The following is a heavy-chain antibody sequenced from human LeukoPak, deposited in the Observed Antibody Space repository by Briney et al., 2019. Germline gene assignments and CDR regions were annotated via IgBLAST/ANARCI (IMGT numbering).Heavy chain of an antibody. Sequence: GGSLRLSCAASGFTVSSNYMSWVRQAPGKGLEWVSVIYSGGSTYYADSVKGRFTISRHNSKNTLYLQMNSLRAEDTAVYYCAAKRYCSGGSCYWFYYYGMDVWGQGTMVTVSS. CDR3: AAKRYCSGGSCYWFYYYGMDV. D-gene: IGHD2-15*01. CDR2: IYSGGST. V-gene: IGHV3-53*04. CDR1: GFTVSSNY. J-gene: IGHJ6*02.